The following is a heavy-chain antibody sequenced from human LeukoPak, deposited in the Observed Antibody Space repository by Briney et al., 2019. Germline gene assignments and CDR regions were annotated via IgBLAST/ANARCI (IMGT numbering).Heavy chain of an antibody. J-gene: IGHJ4*02. Sequence: TGGSLRLSCAASGFTFSSYAMSWVRQAPGKGLEWVSAISGSGGSSYYADSVKGRFTISRDNSKNTLYLQMNSLKTEDTAVYYCTTGIRGDCGQGTLVTVSS. V-gene: IGHV3-23*01. CDR1: GFTFSSYA. CDR2: ISGSGGSS. CDR3: TTGIRGD.